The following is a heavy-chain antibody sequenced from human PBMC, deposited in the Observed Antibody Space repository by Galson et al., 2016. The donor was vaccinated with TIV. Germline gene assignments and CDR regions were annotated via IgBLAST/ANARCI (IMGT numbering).Heavy chain of an antibody. CDR3: ARAPISIFGLATSYYFDY. V-gene: IGHV2-70*16. CDR1: GFSLSTYGMS. J-gene: IGHJ4*02. D-gene: IGHD3-3*01. CDR2: IDWDDDK. Sequence: LVKPTQTLTLTCTFSGFSLSTYGMSVGWIRQPPGKALEWLARIDWDDDKFYNSSLKTRLTISKDISRNQVVLTMTNMAPVDTATYYCARAPISIFGLATSYYFDYCVQGTLVTVSS.